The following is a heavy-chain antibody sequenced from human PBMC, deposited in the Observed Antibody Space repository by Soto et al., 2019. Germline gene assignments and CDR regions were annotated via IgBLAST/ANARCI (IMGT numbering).Heavy chain of an antibody. CDR1: EYRFIGYG. CDR3: ARLVLLRYFDWLLADGMDV. D-gene: IGHD3-9*01. CDR2: IYPGDSDT. Sequence: PVLSQKIRNKGFEYRFIGYGIRRISQMTGKELEWMGIIYPGDSDTRYSPSFQGQVTISADKSISTAYLQWSSLKASETAMYYCARLVLLRYFDWLLADGMDVCGQGTTVTVSS. V-gene: IGHV5-51*01. J-gene: IGHJ6*02.